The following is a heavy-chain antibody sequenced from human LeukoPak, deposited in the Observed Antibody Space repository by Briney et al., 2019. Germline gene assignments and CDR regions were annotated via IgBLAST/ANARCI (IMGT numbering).Heavy chain of an antibody. CDR2: INPSGGST. V-gene: IGHV1-46*01. J-gene: IGHJ4*02. Sequence: ASVKVSCKASGYTFTSYYMHWVRQAPGQGLEWMGIINPSGGSTSYAQKFQGRVTMTRDTSTSTVYMELSSLRSEDTAVYYCARGGVGAAYDSSGYYHFDHWGQGTLVTVSS. D-gene: IGHD3-22*01. CDR1: GYTFTSYY. CDR3: ARGGVGAAYDSSGYYHFDH.